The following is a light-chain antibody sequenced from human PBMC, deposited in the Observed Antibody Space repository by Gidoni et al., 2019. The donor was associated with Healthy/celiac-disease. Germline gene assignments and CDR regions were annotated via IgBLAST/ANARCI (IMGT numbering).Light chain of an antibody. Sequence: QSVLTQPPSVSGAPGQRVTISCIGSSSNIGAGYDVNWYQQLPGTAPKLLISGNNHRPSGVPDRFAGSKSGTSASLAITGLQAEDEADYYCQSYDSSLSGSVFGGGTKLTVL. J-gene: IGLJ2*01. CDR2: GNN. CDR3: QSYDSSLSGSV. V-gene: IGLV1-40*01. CDR1: SSNIGAGYD.